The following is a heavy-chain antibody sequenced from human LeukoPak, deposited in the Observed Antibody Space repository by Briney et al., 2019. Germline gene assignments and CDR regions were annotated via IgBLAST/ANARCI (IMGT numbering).Heavy chain of an antibody. V-gene: IGHV4-31*03. CDR3: ARXISSASAAFDY. Sequence: SQTLSLTCTVSGGSISSGGYYWSWIRQHPGKGLEWIGYIYYSGSTYYNPSLKSRVTISVDTSKNQFSLKLSSVTAADTAMYCCARXISSASAAFDYWGQGTLVTV. CDR1: GGSISSGGYY. D-gene: IGHD6-6*01. J-gene: IGHJ4*02. CDR2: IYYSGST.